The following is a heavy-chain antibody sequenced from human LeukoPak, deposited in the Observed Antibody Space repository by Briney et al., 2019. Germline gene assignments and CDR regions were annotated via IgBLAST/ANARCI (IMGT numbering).Heavy chain of an antibody. D-gene: IGHD3-9*01. V-gene: IGHV3-30*18. CDR1: GFTFSSYG. CDR3: AKDYDILTGDYYYYGMDV. CDR2: ISYDGSNK. Sequence: GGSLRLSCAASGFTFSSYGMHWVRQAPGKGLEWVAVISYDGSNKYYADSVKGRFTISRDNSKNTLYLQMNSLRAEDTAVYYCAKDYDILTGDYYYYGMDVWGQGTTVTVSS. J-gene: IGHJ6*02.